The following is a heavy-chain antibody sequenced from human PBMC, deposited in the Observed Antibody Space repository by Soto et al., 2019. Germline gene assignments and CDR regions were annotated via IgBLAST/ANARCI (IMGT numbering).Heavy chain of an antibody. Sequence: EVQLVESGGGLVQPGGSLRLSCAASGFTFSSYWMSWVRQAPGKGLEWVANIKQDGSEKYYVDSVKGRFTISRDNAKNLLYLQTNSLRAEDTAVYYCARDGPSGWDYYYMDVWGKGTTVTVSS. D-gene: IGHD6-19*01. CDR1: GFTFSSYW. CDR2: IKQDGSEK. J-gene: IGHJ6*03. CDR3: ARDGPSGWDYYYMDV. V-gene: IGHV3-7*01.